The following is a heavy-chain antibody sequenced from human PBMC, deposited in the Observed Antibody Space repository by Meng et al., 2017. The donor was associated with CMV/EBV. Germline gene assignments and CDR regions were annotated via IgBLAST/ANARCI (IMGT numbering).Heavy chain of an antibody. CDR1: GYTFTSYG. CDR2: ISAYNGNT. J-gene: IGHJ6*02. Sequence: ASVKVSCKASGYTFTSYGISWVRQAPGQGLEWMGWISAYNGNTNYAQKLQGRVTMTTDTSTSTAYMELSSLRSEDTAVYYCASPITIGYYYYGMDVWGQGTTVTVSS. CDR3: ASPITIGYYYYGMDV. V-gene: IGHV1-18*01. D-gene: IGHD3-3*01.